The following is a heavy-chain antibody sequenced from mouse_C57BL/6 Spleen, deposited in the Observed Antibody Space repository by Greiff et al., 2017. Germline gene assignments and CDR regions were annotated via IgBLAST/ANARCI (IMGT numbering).Heavy chain of an antibody. CDR2: IYPRDGST. D-gene: IGHD1-1*01. CDR1: GYTFTSYD. V-gene: IGHV1-85*01. J-gene: IGHJ1*03. Sequence: QVQLQQSGPELVKPGASVKLSCKASGYTFTSYDINWVKQRPGQGLEWIGWIYPRDGSTKYNAKFKGKATLTVDTSSSTAYMELHSLTSEDSAVYFCARDGAVVATDWYCDVWGTGTTVTVSS. CDR3: ARDGAVVATDWYCDV.